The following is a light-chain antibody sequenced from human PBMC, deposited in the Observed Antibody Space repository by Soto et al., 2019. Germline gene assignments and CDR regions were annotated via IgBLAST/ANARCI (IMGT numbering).Light chain of an antibody. Sequence: QSALTQPASVSGSPGQSITISCTGTSSDVGGYNYVSWYQQHPDKAPKLMIYEVTNRPSGVSNRFSGSKSANTASLTISGLQAEDEAEYYCSSYTRRNTWVFGGGTKVTVL. J-gene: IGLJ3*02. CDR1: SSDVGGYNY. CDR2: EVT. V-gene: IGLV2-14*01. CDR3: SSYTRRNTWV.